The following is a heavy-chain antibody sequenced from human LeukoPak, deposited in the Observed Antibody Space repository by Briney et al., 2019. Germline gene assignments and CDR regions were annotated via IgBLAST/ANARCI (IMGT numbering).Heavy chain of an antibody. CDR1: GGTFSSYA. V-gene: IGHV1-69*05. Sequence: SVKVSCKASGGTFSSYAISWVRQAPAQGLEWMGGIIPIFGTANYAQKFQGRVTITTDESTSTAYMELSSLRSEDTAVYYCARDGGYDSSGYYRVYFDYWGQGTLVTLSS. CDR3: ARDGGYDSSGYYRVYFDY. J-gene: IGHJ4*02. D-gene: IGHD3-22*01. CDR2: IIPIFGTA.